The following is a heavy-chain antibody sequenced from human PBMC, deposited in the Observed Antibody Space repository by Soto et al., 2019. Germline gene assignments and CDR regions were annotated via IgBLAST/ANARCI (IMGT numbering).Heavy chain of an antibody. J-gene: IGHJ4*02. Sequence: GGSLRLSCAASGFTFGSYAMTWVRQAPGKGLEWVSTVSGNGGYTYYSDSVRGRFTISRDNSKKTLYLQMDSLRADDTAVFYCAKGKANTVFGVDTLFDYWGQGTQVPVSS. CDR3: AKGKANTVFGVDTLFDY. V-gene: IGHV3-23*01. CDR2: VSGNGGYT. D-gene: IGHD3-3*01. CDR1: GFTFGSYA.